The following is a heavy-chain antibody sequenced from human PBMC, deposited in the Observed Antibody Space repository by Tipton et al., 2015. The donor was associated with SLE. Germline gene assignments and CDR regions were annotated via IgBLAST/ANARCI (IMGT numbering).Heavy chain of an antibody. J-gene: IGHJ3*02. Sequence: TLSLTCTVSGGSISSGGYYWGWIRQPPGKGLEWIGSIYHSGSTYYNPSLKSRVTISVDTSKNQFSLKLSSVTAADTAVYYCARAFSTMVRGAKWGAFDIWGQGTMVTVSS. V-gene: IGHV4-39*07. CDR2: IYHSGST. CDR1: GGSISSGGYY. CDR3: ARAFSTMVRGAKWGAFDI. D-gene: IGHD3-10*01.